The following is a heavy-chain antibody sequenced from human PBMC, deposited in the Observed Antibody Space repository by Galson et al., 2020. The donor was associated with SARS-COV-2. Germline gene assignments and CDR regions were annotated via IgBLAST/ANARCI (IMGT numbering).Heavy chain of an antibody. Sequence: QAGGSLRLSCAASGFTFSSYGMHWVRQAPGKGLEWVAVISYDGSNKYYADSVKGRFTISRDNSKNTLYLQMNSLRAEDTAVYYCAKDPLTVPAAIPDYWGQGTLVTVSS. CDR2: ISYDGSNK. J-gene: IGHJ4*02. CDR3: AKDPLTVPAAIPDY. D-gene: IGHD2-2*01. V-gene: IGHV3-30*18. CDR1: GFTFSSYG.